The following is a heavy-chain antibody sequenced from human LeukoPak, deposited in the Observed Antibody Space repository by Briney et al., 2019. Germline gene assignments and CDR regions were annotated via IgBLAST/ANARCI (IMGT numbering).Heavy chain of an antibody. CDR3: ARVNLRSGSGSYRGRFDY. D-gene: IGHD3-10*01. V-gene: IGHV4-34*01. Sequence: SETLSLTCAVYGGSFSGYYWCWICDRPRNGLGWIGEINHSGSANYNPSLTSRVTISVDPSKNQFSLKLSSVTAAATAVSYCARVNLRSGSGSYRGRFDYWGQGTLVTVSS. J-gene: IGHJ4*02. CDR1: GGSFSGYY. CDR2: INHSGSA.